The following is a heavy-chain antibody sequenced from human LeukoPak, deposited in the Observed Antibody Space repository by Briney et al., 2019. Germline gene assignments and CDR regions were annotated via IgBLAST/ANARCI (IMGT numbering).Heavy chain of an antibody. Sequence: GGSLRLSCAASGFTFSSYAMSWVRQAPGKGLEWVSAISGSGGSTYYADSVKGRFTISRDNSKNTLYLQMNSLRAEDTAVYYCAKGKGYGSSSGGAFDIWGQGTMVTVSS. CDR3: AKGKGYGSSSGGAFDI. J-gene: IGHJ3*02. CDR2: ISGSGGST. D-gene: IGHD6-13*01. CDR1: GFTFSSYA. V-gene: IGHV3-23*01.